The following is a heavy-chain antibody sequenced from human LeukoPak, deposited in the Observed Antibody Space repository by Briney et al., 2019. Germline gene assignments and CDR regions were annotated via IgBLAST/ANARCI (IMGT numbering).Heavy chain of an antibody. CDR3: AIASSLPIAASA. CDR1: GGSLRGYY. D-gene: IGHD6-13*01. J-gene: IGHJ5*02. CDR2: INHSGST. Sequence: PSDTLSLTCAVYGGSLRGYYWSWLRHPPGKGREWIGEINHSGSTNYNPSLKSRVTISVDTSKNQFSLKLSSVTAADTAVYYCAIASSLPIAASAWGQGTLVTVSS. V-gene: IGHV4-34*01.